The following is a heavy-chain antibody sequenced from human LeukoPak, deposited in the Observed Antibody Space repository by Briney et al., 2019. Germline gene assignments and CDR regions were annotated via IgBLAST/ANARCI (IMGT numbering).Heavy chain of an antibody. CDR2: ISGSGVPA. V-gene: IGHV3-23*01. Sequence: PGGSLRLSCAASGFTFSSYAMGWVRQPPGKGLEWVSGISGSGVPAYYADSVKGRFTISRDNSKNTVHLQMSSLRAEDTAVYYCARVLALRGEQLAFDYWGQGTLVTVSS. CDR1: GFTFSSYA. J-gene: IGHJ4*02. D-gene: IGHD6-13*01. CDR3: ARVLALRGEQLAFDY.